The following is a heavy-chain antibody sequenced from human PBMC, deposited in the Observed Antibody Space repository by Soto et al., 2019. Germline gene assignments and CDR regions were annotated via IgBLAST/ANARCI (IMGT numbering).Heavy chain of an antibody. CDR2: IYYSGST. V-gene: IGHV4-59*01. D-gene: IGHD3-3*01. CDR3: ASADLGVAGIDAFDI. J-gene: IGHJ3*02. CDR1: GGSISSYY. Sequence: SETLSLTCTVSGGSISSYYWSWIRQPPGKGLEWIGYIYYSGSTNYNPSLKSRVTISVDTSKNQFSLKLSSVTAADTAVYYCASADLGVAGIDAFDIWGQGTMVTVSS.